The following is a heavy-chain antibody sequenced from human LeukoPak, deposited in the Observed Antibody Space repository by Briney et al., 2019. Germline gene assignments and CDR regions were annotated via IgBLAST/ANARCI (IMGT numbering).Heavy chain of an antibody. CDR1: GGSISSSSYY. Sequence: SETLSLTCTVSGGSISSSSYYWGWIRQPPGKGLEWIGYIYYSGSTNYNPSLKSRVTISVDTSKNQFSLKLSSVTAADTAVYYCARAAADVLMVYDYYFDYWGQGTLVTVSS. CDR2: IYYSGST. D-gene: IGHD2-8*01. J-gene: IGHJ4*02. V-gene: IGHV4-61*05. CDR3: ARAAADVLMVYDYYFDY.